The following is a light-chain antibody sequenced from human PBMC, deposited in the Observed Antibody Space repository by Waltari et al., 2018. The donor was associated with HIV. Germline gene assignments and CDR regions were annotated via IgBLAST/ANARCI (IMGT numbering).Light chain of an antibody. CDR3: CSYAGSSWV. J-gene: IGLJ3*02. Sequence: QSALTQPRSVSGSPGQSVTISSTGTSSDIGGYNYVSWDQQYPGKAPNLMIYDVSERPSGVPDRFSGSKSGNTASLTISGLQAEDETDYYCCSYAGSSWVFGGGTKLTVL. CDR2: DVS. CDR1: SSDIGGYNY. V-gene: IGLV2-11*01.